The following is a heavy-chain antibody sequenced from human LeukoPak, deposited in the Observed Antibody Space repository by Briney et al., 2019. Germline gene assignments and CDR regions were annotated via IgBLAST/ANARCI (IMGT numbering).Heavy chain of an antibody. CDR2: ISPTGSTT. CDR3: ARVSPYYEFDH. J-gene: IGHJ4*02. CDR1: GFSFSGHW. Sequence: GGSLRLSCTASGFSFSGHWMHWARQLPGKGLVWVSRISPTGSTTSYADSVKGRFIVSRDNAKNTLYLQVNNLRAEDTAVYYCARVSPYYEFDHWGQGTLVTVSS. D-gene: IGHD1-26*01. V-gene: IGHV3-74*01.